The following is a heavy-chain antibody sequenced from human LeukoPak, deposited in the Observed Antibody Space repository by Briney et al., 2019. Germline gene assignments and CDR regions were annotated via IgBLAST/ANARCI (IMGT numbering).Heavy chain of an antibody. D-gene: IGHD4-17*01. CDR1: GFTFDDYA. J-gene: IGHJ4*02. Sequence: GGSLRLSCAASGFTFDDYAMHWVRQVPGKGLVWVLRINTDGSRTYHADSVKGRFTISRDNSKNTLYLQMNSLRAEDTAVYYCAKWGGTTVHWGQGTLVTVSS. CDR3: AKWGGTTVH. V-gene: IGHV3-74*01. CDR2: INTDGSRT.